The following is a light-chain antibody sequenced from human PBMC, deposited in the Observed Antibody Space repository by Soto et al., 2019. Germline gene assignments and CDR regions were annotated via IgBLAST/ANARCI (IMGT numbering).Light chain of an antibody. Sequence: IQMTQSPSSLSASARDRVTITCRASQSIGTSLNWYRQKPGKAPKLLISAASSLQSGVPSRFSGSGSGTDFTLTITSLQPEDFATYFCQQSYSTPITFGQGTRLEI. CDR3: QQSYSTPIT. CDR2: AAS. V-gene: IGKV1-39*01. CDR1: QSIGTS. J-gene: IGKJ5*01.